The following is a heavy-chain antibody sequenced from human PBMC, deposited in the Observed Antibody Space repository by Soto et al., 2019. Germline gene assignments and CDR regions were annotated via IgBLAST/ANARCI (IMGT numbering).Heavy chain of an antibody. D-gene: IGHD2-15*01. CDR2: IVVGSGNT. Sequence: GASVQFSCKASGFTFTSSAVQWVRQARGQRLEWIGWIVVGSGNTIYAQKFQERVTITRDMSASTAYMELRRLRSDDTAIYFCARGRDAASQFYSPHGMDVWGQGTTVTVSS. J-gene: IGHJ6*02. V-gene: IGHV1-58*01. CDR1: GFTFTSSA. CDR3: ARGRDAASQFYSPHGMDV.